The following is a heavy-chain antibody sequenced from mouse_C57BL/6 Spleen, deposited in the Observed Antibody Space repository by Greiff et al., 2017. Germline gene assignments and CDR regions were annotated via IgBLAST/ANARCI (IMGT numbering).Heavy chain of an antibody. J-gene: IGHJ1*03. CDR2: IYPGNSDT. Sequence: EVKLVESGTVLARPGASVKMSCKTSGYTFTSYWMHWVKQRPGQGLEWIGAIYPGNSDTSYNQKFKGKANLTAVTSASTAYMELSSLTNEDSAVYYCTRGDDGYIPVWGTGTTVTVSS. V-gene: IGHV1-5*01. CDR3: TRGDDGYIPV. D-gene: IGHD2-3*01. CDR1: GYTFTSYW.